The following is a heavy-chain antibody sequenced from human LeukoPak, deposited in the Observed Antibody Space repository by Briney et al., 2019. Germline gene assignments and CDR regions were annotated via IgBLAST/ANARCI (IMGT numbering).Heavy chain of an antibody. V-gene: IGHV4-59*01. CDR2: IYYSGST. J-gene: IGHJ4*02. D-gene: IGHD4-17*01. CDR1: GGSISGYY. CDR3: ARVYGDYFDY. Sequence: SETLSLTCTVSGGSISGYYWSWIRQPPGKGLEWIGYIYYSGSTNYNPSLKSRVTISVDTSKNQFSLKLSSVTAADTAVYYCARVYGDYFDYWGQGTLVTVSS.